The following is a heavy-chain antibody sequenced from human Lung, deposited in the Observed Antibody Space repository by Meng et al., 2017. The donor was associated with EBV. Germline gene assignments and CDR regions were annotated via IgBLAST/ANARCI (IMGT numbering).Heavy chain of an antibody. CDR3: ARGDYSSGYYHYFDY. CDR2: IYDSGST. Sequence: QVQLQESGPGLVKPSQSLSLTCTVSGVSISSSGFYWSWIRQHPGKGLEWIGYIYDSGSTYYSPSLKSRVSMSVDTSKNQFSLKLSPVTAADTAVYYCARGDYSSGYYHYFDYWGQGTLVSLL. CDR1: GVSISSSGFY. D-gene: IGHD3-22*01. J-gene: IGHJ4*02. V-gene: IGHV4-31*03.